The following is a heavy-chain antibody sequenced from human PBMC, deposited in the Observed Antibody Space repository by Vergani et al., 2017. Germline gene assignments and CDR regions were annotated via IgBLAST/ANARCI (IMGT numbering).Heavy chain of an antibody. CDR3: ASKPTGTTWYSVKYYFDF. J-gene: IGHJ4*02. D-gene: IGHD6-13*01. Sequence: QVQLQESGPGLVKPSQTLSLTCYVSGGSISRNDYYWTWIRQPPGKGLEWLGYIYYSGSTYYNPSLKSRLTMSVDTSKNQFSLELSSVTASDTAMYYCASKPTGTTWYSVKYYFDFWGQGTLVAVSS. CDR2: IYYSGST. V-gene: IGHV4-30-4*08. CDR1: GGSISRNDYY.